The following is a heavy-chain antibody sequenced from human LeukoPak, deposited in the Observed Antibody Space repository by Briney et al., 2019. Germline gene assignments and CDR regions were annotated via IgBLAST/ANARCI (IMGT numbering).Heavy chain of an antibody. Sequence: SETLSLTCTVSGGSISSGGYYWSWIRQHPGKGLEWIGYIYYSGSTYYNPSLKSRVTISVDTSKNQFSLKLSSVTAADTAVYYCARVPSCGGSCQRWTDYYYYGMDVWGQGTTVTVSS. CDR3: ARVPSCGGSCQRWTDYYYYGMDV. V-gene: IGHV4-31*03. D-gene: IGHD2-15*01. J-gene: IGHJ6*02. CDR2: IYYSGST. CDR1: GGSISSGGYY.